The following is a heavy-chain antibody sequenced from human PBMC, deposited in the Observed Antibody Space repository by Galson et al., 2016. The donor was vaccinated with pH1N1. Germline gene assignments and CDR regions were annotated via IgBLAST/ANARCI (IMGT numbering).Heavy chain of an antibody. D-gene: IGHD6-13*01. V-gene: IGHV3-30*18. J-gene: IGHJ4*02. CDR3: AKVVRGSSWPSFDY. CDR2: ISYDGSNK. Sequence: LRLSCAASGFTFNKCGMHWVRQAPGKGLEWVAVISYDGSNKYYADSVKGRFTISRDDSKNMLYLQMNSLRAEDTAVYYCAKVVRGSSWPSFDYWGQGTLVTVSS. CDR1: GFTFNKCG.